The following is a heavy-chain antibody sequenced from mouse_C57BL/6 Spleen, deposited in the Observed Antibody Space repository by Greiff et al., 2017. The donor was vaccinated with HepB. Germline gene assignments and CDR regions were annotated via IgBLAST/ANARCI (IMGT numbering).Heavy chain of an antibody. J-gene: IGHJ4*01. Sequence: VKLMESGPGLVQPSQSLSITCTVSGFSLTSYGVHWVRQSPGKGLEWLGVIWSGGSTDYNAAFISRLSISKDNSKSQVFFKMNSLQADDTAIYYCLEATGDYAMDYWGQGTSVTVSS. CDR1: GFSLTSYG. CDR3: LEATGDYAMDY. V-gene: IGHV2-2*01. CDR2: IWSGGST. D-gene: IGHD1-1*01.